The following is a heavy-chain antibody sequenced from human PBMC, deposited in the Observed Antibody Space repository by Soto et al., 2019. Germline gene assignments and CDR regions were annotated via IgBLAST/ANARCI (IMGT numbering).Heavy chain of an antibody. CDR2: ITGSGADT. CDR3: AKCGASNTWSPTGFDP. V-gene: IGHV3-23*01. J-gene: IGHJ5*02. Sequence: EVHLLESGGALVQPGGSLRLSCAVSGFRFSDYAMAWVRQAPGKGLEYVSSITGSGADTYYAQSVRGRFTIYRDNFRDKLYVQMNSLRAEDTAMYYCAKCGASNTWSPTGFDPWGPGTLVTVSS. CDR1: GFRFSDYA. D-gene: IGHD2-15*01.